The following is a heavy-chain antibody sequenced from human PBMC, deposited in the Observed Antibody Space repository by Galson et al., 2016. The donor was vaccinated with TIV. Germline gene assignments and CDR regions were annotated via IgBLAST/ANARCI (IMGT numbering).Heavy chain of an antibody. Sequence: QSGAEVKKPGESLKISCKGSGFTFTRHWIGWVRQMPGKGLEWMGIIYPGDSETRYSPTFQGQVTISADKSISTAYLQWTSLKASDTAMYYCARASSSPTRFDWGQGTLVTVSS. V-gene: IGHV5-51*03. CDR2: IYPGDSET. CDR1: GFTFTRHW. CDR3: ARASSSPTRFD. J-gene: IGHJ4*02. D-gene: IGHD6-13*01.